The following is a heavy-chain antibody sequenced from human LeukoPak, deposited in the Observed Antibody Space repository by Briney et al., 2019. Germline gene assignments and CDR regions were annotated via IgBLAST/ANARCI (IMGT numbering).Heavy chain of an antibody. CDR3: ARQWARSRGGGFDI. V-gene: IGHV4-4*02. CDR2: FSHSGIT. J-gene: IGHJ3*02. D-gene: IGHD1-26*01. Sequence: SETLSLTCDVSGASISRGSWWSWVRQPPGKGLEWIGEFSHSGITSFNPSLKSRVTISVDKSRNQFSLNLNSVTAADTAFYYCARQWARSRGGGFDIWGQGTVVTVSS. CDR1: GASISRGSW.